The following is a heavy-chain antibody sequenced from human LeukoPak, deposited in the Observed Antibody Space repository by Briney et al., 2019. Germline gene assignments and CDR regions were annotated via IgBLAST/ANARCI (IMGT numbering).Heavy chain of an antibody. Sequence: ASVKVSCTASGYTFTSYGISWVRQAPGQGLEWMGWISAYNGNTNYAQKLQGRVTMTTDTSTSTAYMELRSLRSDDTAVYYCGRAVSQNGVDVWGQGTMVTVSS. CDR2: ISAYNGNT. V-gene: IGHV1-18*01. CDR1: GYTFTSYG. J-gene: IGHJ6*02. CDR3: GRAVSQNGVDV.